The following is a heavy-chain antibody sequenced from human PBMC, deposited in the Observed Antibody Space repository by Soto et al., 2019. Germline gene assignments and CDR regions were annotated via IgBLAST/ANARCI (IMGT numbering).Heavy chain of an antibody. CDR2: INHSGST. J-gene: IGHJ4*02. V-gene: IGHV4-34*01. D-gene: IGHD5-12*01. CDR1: GGSFSGYY. Sequence: SETLSLTCAVYGGSFSGYYRSWIRQPPGKGLEWIGEINHSGSTNYNPSLKSRVTISVDTSKNQFSLKLSSVTAADTAVYYCARGIVATNDYWGQGTLVTVPS. CDR3: ARGIVATNDY.